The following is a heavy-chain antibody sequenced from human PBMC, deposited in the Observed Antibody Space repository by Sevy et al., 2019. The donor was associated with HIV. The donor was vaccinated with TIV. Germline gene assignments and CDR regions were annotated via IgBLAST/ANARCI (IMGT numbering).Heavy chain of an antibody. CDR1: GYTLTELS. Sequence: ASVKVSCKVSGYTLTELSMHWVRQAPGKGLEWMGGFDPEDGETIYAQKFQGRVTMTEDTSTDTAYMELSSLRSEDTAEYYCATGLVSSGWYYYYGMDVWGQGTTVTVSS. J-gene: IGHJ6*02. CDR3: ATGLVSSGWYYYYGMDV. D-gene: IGHD6-19*01. CDR2: FDPEDGET. V-gene: IGHV1-24*01.